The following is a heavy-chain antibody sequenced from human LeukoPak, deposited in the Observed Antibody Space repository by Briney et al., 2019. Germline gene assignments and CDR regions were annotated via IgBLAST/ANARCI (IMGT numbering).Heavy chain of an antibody. CDR2: INHSGST. CDR3: ARHGYYGPLDAFDI. CDR1: GGSFSGYY. J-gene: IGHJ3*02. D-gene: IGHD3-22*01. Sequence: SETLSLTCAVYGGSFSGYYWSWIRQPPGKGLEWIWEINHSGSTNYNPSLKSRVTISVDTSKNQFSLKLSSVTAADTAVYYCARHGYYGPLDAFDIWGQGTMVTVSS. V-gene: IGHV4-34*01.